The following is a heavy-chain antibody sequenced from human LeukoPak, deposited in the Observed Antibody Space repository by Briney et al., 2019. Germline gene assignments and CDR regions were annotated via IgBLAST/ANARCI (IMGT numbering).Heavy chain of an antibody. D-gene: IGHD2-8*01. CDR2: ISNDGSKK. V-gene: IGHV3-30*04. J-gene: IGHJ4*02. Sequence: PGGSLRLSCAASGFTFNSYAMHWVRQPPGKGLEWVAVISNDGSKKYYADSVKGRFTISRDNSKNTLYLQMNSLRAEDTAVYYCARKNGLDYWGQGTLVTVSS. CDR3: ARKNGLDY. CDR1: GFTFNSYA.